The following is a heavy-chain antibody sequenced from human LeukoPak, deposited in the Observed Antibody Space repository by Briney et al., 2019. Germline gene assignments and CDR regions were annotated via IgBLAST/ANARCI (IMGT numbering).Heavy chain of an antibody. CDR2: TYYRSKWYN. D-gene: IGHD2-15*01. CDR1: GDSASSNSAA. J-gene: IGHJ5*02. Sequence: SQTLSLTCAISGDSASSNSAAWNWIRQSPSRGLEWLGRTYYRSKWYNDYAVSVKSRITINPDTSKNQFSLQLSSVTPEDTAVYYCARVVGYCSGGSCYDSWFDPWGQGTLVTVSS. CDR3: ARVVGYCSGGSCYDSWFDP. V-gene: IGHV6-1*01.